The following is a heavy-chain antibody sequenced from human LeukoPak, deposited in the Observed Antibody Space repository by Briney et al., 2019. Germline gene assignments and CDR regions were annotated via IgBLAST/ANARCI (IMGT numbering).Heavy chain of an antibody. CDR3: ARRPDYGVYYSDC. J-gene: IGHJ4*02. D-gene: IGHD4-17*01. Sequence: PVKASYTPSEGTFCTSATRWGPEAPGHGLEWMGGIIPIFGTANYAQKFQGRVTITADESTISAYMELSSLRSEDTAVYYCARRPDYGVYYSDCWRQRSLVTVSS. CDR2: IIPIFGTA. CDR1: EGTFCTSA. V-gene: IGHV1-69*13.